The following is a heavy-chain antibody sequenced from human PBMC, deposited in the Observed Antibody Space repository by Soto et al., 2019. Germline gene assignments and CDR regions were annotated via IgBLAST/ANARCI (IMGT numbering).Heavy chain of an antibody. D-gene: IGHD3-22*01. CDR3: AKDSPPIVVVITSRDDAFDI. CDR2: ISGSGGST. Sequence: EVQLLESGGGLVQPGGSLRLSCAASGFTFSSYAMSWVRQAPGKGLEWVSAISGSGGSTYYADSVKGRFTISRDNSKNTLYLQMNSLRAEDTAVYYCAKDSPPIVVVITSRDDAFDIWGQGTIVTVSS. J-gene: IGHJ3*02. CDR1: GFTFSSYA. V-gene: IGHV3-23*01.